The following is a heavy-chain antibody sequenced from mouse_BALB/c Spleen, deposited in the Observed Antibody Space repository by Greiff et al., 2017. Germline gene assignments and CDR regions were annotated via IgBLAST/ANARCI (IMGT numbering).Heavy chain of an antibody. Sequence: VKLMESGAELAKPGASVKMSCKASGYTFTSYWMHWVKQRPGQGLEWIGYINPSTGYTEYNQKFKDKATLTADKSSSTAYMQLSSLTSEDSAVYYCARGGLYYGNWEFAYWGQGTLVTVSA. CDR3: ARGGLYYGNWEFAY. J-gene: IGHJ3*01. CDR1: GYTFTSYW. D-gene: IGHD2-1*01. V-gene: IGHV1-7*01. CDR2: INPSTGYT.